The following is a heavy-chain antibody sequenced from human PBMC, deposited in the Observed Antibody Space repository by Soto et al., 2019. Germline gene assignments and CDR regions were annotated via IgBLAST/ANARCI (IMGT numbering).Heavy chain of an antibody. CDR1: GFTFSDYY. D-gene: IGHD7-27*01. Sequence: GGSLRLSCAASGFTFSDYYMSWIRQAPGKGLEWVSYISSSSSYTNYADSVKGRFTISRDNAKNSLYLQMNSLRAEDTAVYYCARDRRSNGVDYWGQGTLVTVSS. J-gene: IGHJ4*02. CDR3: ARDRRSNGVDY. CDR2: ISSSSSYT. V-gene: IGHV3-11*06.